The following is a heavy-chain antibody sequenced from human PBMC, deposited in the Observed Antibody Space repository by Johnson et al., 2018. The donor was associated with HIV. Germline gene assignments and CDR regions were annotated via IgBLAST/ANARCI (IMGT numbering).Heavy chain of an antibody. V-gene: IGHV3-30*18. CDR2: ISYDGNNK. CDR3: AKAMSPMVRGNI. CDR1: GFTFSSYG. Sequence: VQLVESGGGVVQPGRSLRLSCAASGFTFSSYGMHWVRQAPGKGLEWVAVISYDGNNKYYAESVKGRFTISRDNSNNTLYLQMNSLRTEDTAVYYCAKAMSPMVRGNIWGQGTMVTVSS. J-gene: IGHJ3*02. D-gene: IGHD3-10*01.